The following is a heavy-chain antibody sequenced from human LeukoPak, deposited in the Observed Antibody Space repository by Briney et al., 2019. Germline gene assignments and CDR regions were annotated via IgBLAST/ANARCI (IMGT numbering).Heavy chain of an antibody. CDR2: INPNSGGT. CDR1: GYTFTGYY. D-gene: IGHD3-3*01. V-gene: IGHV1-2*02. Sequence: ASVTVSCKASGYTFTGYYMHWVRQAPGQGLEWMGWINPNSGGTNYAQKFQGRVTMTRDTSISTAYMELSRLRSDDTAVYYCARGPYYDFWSGSADYYYYMDIWGKGTTVTVSS. CDR3: ARGPYYDFWSGSADYYYYMDI. J-gene: IGHJ6*03.